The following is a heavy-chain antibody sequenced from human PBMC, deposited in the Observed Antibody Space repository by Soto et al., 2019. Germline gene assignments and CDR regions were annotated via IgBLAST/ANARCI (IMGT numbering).Heavy chain of an antibody. CDR1: GFTFSNYW. CDR2: IDHDGPT. Sequence: EVQLVESGGGLVQPGGSLRLSCAGSGFTFSNYWMHWVRQAPGKGLEWVSRIDHDGPTDYADSVRGRFTISRDHAENTLSLQMNSLRPEDTAVYYCVRDSHGDYWGQGTLVTVSS. J-gene: IGHJ4*02. V-gene: IGHV3-74*01. CDR3: VRDSHGDY.